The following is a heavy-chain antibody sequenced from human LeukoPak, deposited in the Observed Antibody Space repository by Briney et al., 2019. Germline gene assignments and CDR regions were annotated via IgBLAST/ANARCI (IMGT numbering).Heavy chain of an antibody. CDR3: AGSRPTGVRVYYFDY. CDR1: GGTSSSYT. D-gene: IGHD4-23*01. J-gene: IGHJ4*02. Sequence: SVKVSCKVSGGTSSSYTISAVRQAPGQGLEWMGGIIPIFGTANYAQKFQGRVTITADESTSTAYMELSSLRSEDTAVFYCAGSRPTGVRVYYFDYWGQGTLVTVSS. V-gene: IGHV1-69*13. CDR2: IIPIFGTA.